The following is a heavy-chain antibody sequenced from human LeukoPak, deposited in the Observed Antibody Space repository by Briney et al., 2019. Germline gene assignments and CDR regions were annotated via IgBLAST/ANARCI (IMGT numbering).Heavy chain of an antibody. J-gene: IGHJ6*03. V-gene: IGHV4-4*02. D-gene: IGHD3-10*01. CDR1: GGSISSSNW. Sequence: SETLSLTCAVSGGSISSSNWWSWVRQPPGKGLEGIGEIYHSGSTNYNPSLKSRVTISVDKSKNQFSLKLSSVTAADTAVYYCAREESRGSGSYYNWGRARYYMDVWGKGTTVTVSS. CDR3: AREESRGSGSYYNWGRARYYMDV. CDR2: IYHSGST.